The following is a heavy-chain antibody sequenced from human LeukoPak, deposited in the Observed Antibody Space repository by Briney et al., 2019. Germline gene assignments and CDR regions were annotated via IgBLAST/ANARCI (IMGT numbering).Heavy chain of an antibody. J-gene: IGHJ3*02. CDR3: AREGHLYSSGWYLDAFDI. V-gene: IGHV3-21*01. CDR1: GFTFSSYS. D-gene: IGHD6-19*01. CDR2: ISSSSSYI. Sequence: PGGSLRLSCAASGFTFSSYSMNWVRQAPGKGLEWVSSISSSSSYIYYADSVKGRFTISRDNAKNSLYLQMNSLRAEDTAVYYCAREGHLYSSGWYLDAFDIWGQGTMVTVSS.